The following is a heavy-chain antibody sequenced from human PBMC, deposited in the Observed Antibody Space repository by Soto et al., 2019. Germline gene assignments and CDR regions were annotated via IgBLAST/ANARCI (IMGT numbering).Heavy chain of an antibody. D-gene: IGHD1-1*01. CDR2: IYYSGST. CDR3: AREVQYWFDP. Sequence: LSLTCGVSGGSLSGATYSWNWIRQPPGKGLEWIGYIYYSGSTSYNPSLKSRVTISVDTSKNQFSLRLSSVTAADTAVYYCAREVQYWFDPWGQGTLVTVSS. CDR1: GGSLSGATYS. J-gene: IGHJ5*02. V-gene: IGHV4-61*01.